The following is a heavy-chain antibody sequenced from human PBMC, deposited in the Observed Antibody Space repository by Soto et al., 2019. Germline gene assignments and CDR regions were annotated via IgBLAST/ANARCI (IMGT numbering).Heavy chain of an antibody. CDR1: VFTFSSYS. Sequence: GGSLSLSCASYVFTFSSYSMSCVRQPPGKWLEWVAHITASGGTTYYADSEKGRFTISRDNSRNTLYLQMNSLRAEDPAFYYCANGTYASWNDDAPNAWGQGTVVLVSS. D-gene: IGHD1-1*01. CDR2: ITASGGTT. J-gene: IGHJ3*01. V-gene: IGHV3-23*01. CDR3: ANGTYASWNDDAPNA.